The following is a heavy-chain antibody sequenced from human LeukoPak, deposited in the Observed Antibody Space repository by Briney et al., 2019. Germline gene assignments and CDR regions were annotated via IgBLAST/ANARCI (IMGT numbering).Heavy chain of an antibody. D-gene: IGHD3-22*01. CDR1: GGSFSGYY. CDR2: INHSGST. Sequence: PSETLSLTCAVYGGSFSGYYWSWIRQPPGKGLEWIGEINHSGSTNHNPSLKSRVTISVDTSKNQFSLKLSSVTAADTAVYYCAREMGGYHNWFDPWGQGTLVTVSS. CDR3: AREMGGYHNWFDP. V-gene: IGHV4-34*01. J-gene: IGHJ5*02.